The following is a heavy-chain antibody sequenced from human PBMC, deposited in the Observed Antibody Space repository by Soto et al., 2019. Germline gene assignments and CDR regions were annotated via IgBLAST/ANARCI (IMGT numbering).Heavy chain of an antibody. V-gene: IGHV3-21*01. CDR1: GFTFSDYS. CDR3: ARVGYCSNGVCYTTHYYCMDV. J-gene: IGHJ6*03. CDR2: ISSSSSYI. D-gene: IGHD2-8*01. Sequence: EVQLVESGGGLVKPGWSLSLSCAASGFTFSDYSMNWVRQAPGKGLEWVSSISSSSSYIYYADSVKGRFTISRDNAKNSLYLQMSSLRAEDTAVYYCARVGYCSNGVCYTTHYYCMDVWGKGTTVTVS.